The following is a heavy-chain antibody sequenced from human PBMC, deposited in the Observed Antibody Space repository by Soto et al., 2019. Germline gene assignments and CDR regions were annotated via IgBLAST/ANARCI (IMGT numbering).Heavy chain of an antibody. V-gene: IGHV1-2*04. CDR2: INPNSGGT. J-gene: IGHJ6*03. D-gene: IGHD5-12*01. CDR3: ARDKEGYSGYENYYYYYYMYV. CDR1: GYTFTGYY. Sequence: ASVKVSCKATGYTFTGYYMHWVRQAPGQGLEWMGWINPNSGGTNYAQKFQGWVTMTRDTSISTAYMELSRLRSDDTAVYYCARDKEGYSGYENYYYYYYMYVWGKGTTVTVS.